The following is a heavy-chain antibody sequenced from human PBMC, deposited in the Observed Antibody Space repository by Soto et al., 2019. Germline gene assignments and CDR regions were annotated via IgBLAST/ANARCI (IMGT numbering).Heavy chain of an antibody. CDR1: GGTFSSYA. J-gene: IGHJ4*02. D-gene: IGHD3-10*01. V-gene: IGHV1-69*13. CDR2: IIPIFGTA. Sequence: SVKVSCKASGGTFSSYAISWVRQAPGQGLEWMGGIIPIFGTANYAQKFQGRVTITADESTSTAYMELSSLRSEDTAVYYCARYLRGEYYFDYWGQGTLVTVSS. CDR3: ARYLRGEYYFDY.